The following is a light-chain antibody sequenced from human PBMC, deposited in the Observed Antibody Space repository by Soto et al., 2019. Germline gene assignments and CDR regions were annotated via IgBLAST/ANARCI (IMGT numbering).Light chain of an antibody. CDR3: QHDYNLLT. CDR1: QSIGGNF. CDR2: GAS. Sequence: ENVFTPSPGTPSLSPLEGATLSCRASQSIGGNFLTWCQQKPGQAPGLLIYGASTRATAIPARFSGSGSGTDFTLTVGSLQPEDFAVYYCQHDYNLLTFGGGTKVDIK. J-gene: IGKJ4*01. V-gene: IGKV3D-7*01.